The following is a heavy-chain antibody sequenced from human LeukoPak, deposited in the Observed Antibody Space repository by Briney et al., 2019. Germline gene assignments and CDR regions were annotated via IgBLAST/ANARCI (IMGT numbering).Heavy chain of an antibody. CDR3: ARGGLAARRPNFDY. V-gene: IGHV4-34*01. Sequence: PSETLSLTCAVYGGSFSGYYWSWIRQPPGKGLEWLGEINHSGSTNYNPSLKSRVTISADKSKNQFSLKLSSVTAADTAVYYCARGGLAARRPNFDYWGQGTLVTVSS. CDR2: INHSGST. CDR1: GGSFSGYY. J-gene: IGHJ4*02. D-gene: IGHD6-6*01.